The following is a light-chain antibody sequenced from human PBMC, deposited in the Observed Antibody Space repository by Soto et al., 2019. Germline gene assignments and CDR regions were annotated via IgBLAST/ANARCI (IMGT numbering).Light chain of an antibody. J-gene: IGKJ3*01. CDR3: QQRSNWPRVT. CDR1: QSVSSN. CDR2: GVS. Sequence: EIVMTQSPATLSVSPGERATLSCRASQSVSSNLAWYQQKPGQAPRLLIYGVSTRATGIPARFSGSGSGTEFTLTISSLQSEDFAVYYCQQRSNWPRVTFGPGTKVDIK. V-gene: IGKV3-15*01.